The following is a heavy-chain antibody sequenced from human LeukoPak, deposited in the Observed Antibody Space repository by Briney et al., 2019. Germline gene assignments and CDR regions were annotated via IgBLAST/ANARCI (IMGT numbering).Heavy chain of an antibody. CDR2: ISWNSGSI. CDR3: AKDRAAMVIGPFDY. D-gene: IGHD5-18*01. V-gene: IGHV3-9*03. J-gene: IGHJ4*02. Sequence: PGGSLRLSCTASGFTFGDYAMSWVRQAPGKGLEWVSGISWNSGSIGYADSVKGRFTISRDNAKNSLYLQMNSLRAEDMALYYCAKDRAAMVIGPFDYWGQGTLVTVSS. CDR1: GFTFGDYA.